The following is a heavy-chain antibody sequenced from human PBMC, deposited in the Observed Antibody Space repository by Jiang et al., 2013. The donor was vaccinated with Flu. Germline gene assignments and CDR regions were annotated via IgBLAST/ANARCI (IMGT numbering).Heavy chain of an antibody. J-gene: IGHJ4*02. CDR1: GYLFTNYY. CDR2: INPGDGGT. Sequence: QSGAEVKRPGTSVRLSCKASGYLFTNYYIHWVRQAPGQGLEWMGIINPGDGGTKYAQGILGRATLTSDTSTSTVYMDLNSLRTEDTAVYYCAAYGSGRRGGFDHWGQGTLVTVSS. D-gene: IGHD3-10*01. V-gene: IGHV1-46*01. CDR3: AAYGSGRRGGFDH.